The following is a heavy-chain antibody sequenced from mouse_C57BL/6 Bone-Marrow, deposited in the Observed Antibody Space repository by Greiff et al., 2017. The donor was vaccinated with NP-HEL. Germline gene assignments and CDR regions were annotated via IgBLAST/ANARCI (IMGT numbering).Heavy chain of an antibody. CDR1: GYTFTSYG. J-gene: IGHJ2*01. V-gene: IGHV1-81*01. Sequence: QVQLQQSGAELARPGASVKLSCKASGYTFTSYGISWVKQRTGQGLEWIGEIYPRSGNTYYNEKFKGKATLTADKSSSTASMELRSLTSEDSAVYFCARSGYYGSSRSVYYFDYWGQGTTLTVSS. D-gene: IGHD1-1*01. CDR3: ARSGYYGSSRSVYYFDY. CDR2: IYPRSGNT.